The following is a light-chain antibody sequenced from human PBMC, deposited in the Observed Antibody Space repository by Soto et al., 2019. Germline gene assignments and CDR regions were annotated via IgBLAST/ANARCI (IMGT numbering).Light chain of an antibody. CDR2: EVS. CDR3: SLYTTASTYV. J-gene: IGLJ1*01. CDR1: SSDLASYNR. V-gene: IGLV2-18*01. Sequence: QSVLTQPPSVSGSPGQSVTISCTGTSSDLASYNRVSWYQRPPGTGPKLVIYEVSNRPSGIPDCFSGSKSGNTASLTISGLQAEDEADYYCSLYTTASTYVFGTGTTVTVL.